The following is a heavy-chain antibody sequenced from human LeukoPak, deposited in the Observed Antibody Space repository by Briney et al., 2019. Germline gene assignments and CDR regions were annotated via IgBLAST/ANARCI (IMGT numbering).Heavy chain of an antibody. D-gene: IGHD5-12*01. V-gene: IGHV4-59*01. J-gene: IGHJ4*02. CDR3: AKSAVRKMATTLGNFAN. CDR1: GGSISSCY. Sequence: SETLSLTCTVSGGSISSCYWSWIRQPPGKGLEWIGYIYYSGSTNYNPSLKSRVTISVDTSKNQFSLKLSSVTAADTAVYYCAKSAVRKMATTLGNFANGGQETLSTVSP. CDR2: IYYSGST.